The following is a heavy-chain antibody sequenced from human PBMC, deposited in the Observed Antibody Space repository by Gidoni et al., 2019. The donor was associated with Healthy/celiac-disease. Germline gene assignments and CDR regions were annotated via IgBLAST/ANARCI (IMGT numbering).Heavy chain of an antibody. CDR3: ARGRRLVGGGLDY. J-gene: IGHJ4*02. CDR2: INHSGST. CDR1: GGFFSGYY. V-gene: IGHV4-34*01. D-gene: IGHD6-19*01. Sequence: QVQLQQWGAGLLKPSETLSLTCAVYGGFFSGYYWSWIRQPPGKGLEWIVEINHSGSTNYNPSLKSRVTISVDTSKNQFSLKLSSVTAADTAVYYCARGRRLVGGGLDYWGQGTLVTVSS.